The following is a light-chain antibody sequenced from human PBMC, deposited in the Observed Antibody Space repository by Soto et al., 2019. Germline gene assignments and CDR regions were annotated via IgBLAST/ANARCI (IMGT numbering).Light chain of an antibody. CDR3: QQHGSSPPWT. Sequence: EIVLTQSPDTLSLSPGERATLSCRASQSVNSRYLAWYQQKPGQAPRLLIYGASSRATGIPDRFSGSGSGTDFTLTISRLEPEDFAVYYCQQHGSSPPWTFGQGTKVEIK. CDR2: GAS. CDR1: QSVNSRY. V-gene: IGKV3-20*01. J-gene: IGKJ1*01.